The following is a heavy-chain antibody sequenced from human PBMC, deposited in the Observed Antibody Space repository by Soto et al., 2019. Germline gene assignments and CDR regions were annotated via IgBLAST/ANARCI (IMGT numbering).Heavy chain of an antibody. CDR2: FSGSGGST. V-gene: IGHV3-23*01. CDR1: GFTFSSYA. Sequence: GGSLRLSCAASGFTFSSYAMVWVRQAPGKGLEWVSTFSGSGGSTSYADSVKGRFTISRDNSNNTLSLQMNSLRAEDTAVYYCVKGSGYGSGTYYKLYYFDYWGQGALVTVSS. J-gene: IGHJ4*02. D-gene: IGHD3-10*01. CDR3: VKGSGYGSGTYYKLYYFDY.